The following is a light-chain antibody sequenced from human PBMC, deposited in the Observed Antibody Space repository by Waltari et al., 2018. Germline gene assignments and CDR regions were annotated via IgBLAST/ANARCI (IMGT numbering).Light chain of an antibody. CDR2: KAS. J-gene: IGKJ2*01. CDR3: LQYSSGPYT. V-gene: IGKV1-12*01. CDR1: QSISGW. Sequence: DIQMTQSPSSLSASIGDTVTITCRASQSISGWLAWYQQKPGKAPKLLIFKASSLQGGVPSRFSGSGSGTDFTLTISSLQPEDFTTYFCLQYSSGPYTLGQGTKVEIK.